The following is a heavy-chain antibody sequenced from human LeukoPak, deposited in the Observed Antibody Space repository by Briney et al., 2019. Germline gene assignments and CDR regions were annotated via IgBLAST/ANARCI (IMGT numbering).Heavy chain of an antibody. J-gene: IGHJ4*02. CDR2: IKSKTGGGTT. V-gene: IGHV3-15*01. CDR3: TTELWFGEFPFDY. Sequence: GGSLRLSCAASGFTVSSNYMSWVRQAPGKGLEWVGRIKSKTGGGTTDYAAPVKGRFTISRDDSKNTLYLQMNSLKTEDTAVYYCTTELWFGEFPFDYWGQGTLVTVSS. D-gene: IGHD3-10*01. CDR1: GFTVSSNY.